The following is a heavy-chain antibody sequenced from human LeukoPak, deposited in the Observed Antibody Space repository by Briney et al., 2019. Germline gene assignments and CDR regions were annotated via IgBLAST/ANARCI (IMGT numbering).Heavy chain of an antibody. CDR2: ISVYNGNT. CDR3: ARRNYGSGSYYPDS. D-gene: IGHD3-10*01. V-gene: IGHV1-18*01. Sequence: ASVKVSCKASGYTFTSYGITWVRQAPGQGLEWMGWISVYNGNTNYAQKFQGRVTMTTDTSTSTAYMELRSLRSDDTAAYYCARRNYGSGSYYPDSWGQGTLVTVSS. CDR1: GYTFTSYG. J-gene: IGHJ5*01.